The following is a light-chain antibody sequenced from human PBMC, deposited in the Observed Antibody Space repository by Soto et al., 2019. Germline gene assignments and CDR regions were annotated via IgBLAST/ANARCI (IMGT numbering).Light chain of an antibody. Sequence: EIVFTHSPGTLSLSPLEISTLSCMASHSVSSSYLAWYQQKPGQAPRLLIYGTSSRATGIPDRFSGSGSGTDFTLTITRLEPEDFATYYCQQSYGTPITFGQGTRLEIK. J-gene: IGKJ5*01. CDR1: HSVSSSY. CDR2: GTS. V-gene: IGKV3-20*01. CDR3: QQSYGTPIT.